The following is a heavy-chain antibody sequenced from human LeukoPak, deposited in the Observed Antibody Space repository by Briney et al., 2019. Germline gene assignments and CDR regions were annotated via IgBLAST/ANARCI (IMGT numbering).Heavy chain of an antibody. CDR3: ARDQGDTHPGY. Sequence: SVKVSCKVSGYTLTELSMHWVRQAPGQGLEWMGGIIPIFGTANYAQKFQGRVTITADESTSTAYMELSSLRSEDTAVYYCARDQGDTHPGYWGQGTLVTVSS. J-gene: IGHJ4*02. CDR2: IIPIFGTA. CDR1: GYTLTELS. V-gene: IGHV1-69*13.